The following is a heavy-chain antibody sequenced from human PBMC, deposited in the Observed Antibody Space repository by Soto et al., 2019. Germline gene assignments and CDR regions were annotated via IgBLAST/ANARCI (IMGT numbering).Heavy chain of an antibody. CDR1: GFTVSSKY. Sequence: GGSLRLSCAASGFTVSSKYMTWVRQAPGKGLEWVPLIQSGGTTYYADSVKGRFTISRDTSENTLHLQMDSLRVEDTAVYYCARDDVLCDGGRCYGIPLDVWGQGTTVTVSS. V-gene: IGHV3-66*01. CDR3: ARDDVLCDGGRCYGIPLDV. CDR2: IQSGGTT. D-gene: IGHD2-15*01. J-gene: IGHJ6*02.